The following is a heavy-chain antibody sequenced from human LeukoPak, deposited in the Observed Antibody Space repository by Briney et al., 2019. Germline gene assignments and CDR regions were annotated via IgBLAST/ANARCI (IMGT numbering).Heavy chain of an antibody. CDR3: AGGPDYYGNL. Sequence: ASVKVSCKGSGYTFTSYGISWVRQAPGQGLEWMGWINPNSGGTNYAQKFQGRVTMTRDTSISTAYMELSRLRSDDTAVYYCAGGPDYYGNLWGQGTLVTVSS. CDR1: GYTFTSYG. V-gene: IGHV1-2*02. J-gene: IGHJ5*02. CDR2: INPNSGGT. D-gene: IGHD3-10*01.